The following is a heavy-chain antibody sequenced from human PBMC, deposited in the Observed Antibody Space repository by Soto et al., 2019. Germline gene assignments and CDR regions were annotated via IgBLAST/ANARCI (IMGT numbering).Heavy chain of an antibody. D-gene: IGHD3-10*01. CDR1: GGSITSYH. J-gene: IGHJ5*02. CDR3: GSSPFFRT. V-gene: IGHV4-59*08. CDR2: TSYTGNT. Sequence: SETLSLTCIVSGGSITSYHWSWIRQFPGKGLEWIAYTSYTGNTNYNPSLQSRVTISVDTSKNQFSLKVISVTAADTAVYYCGSSPFFRTWGQGTLVTVSS.